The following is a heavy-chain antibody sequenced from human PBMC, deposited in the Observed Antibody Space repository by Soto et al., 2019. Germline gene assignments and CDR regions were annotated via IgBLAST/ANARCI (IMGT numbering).Heavy chain of an antibody. CDR1: GDSIISYY. J-gene: IGHJ4*02. CDR2: VFNTGNT. Sequence: PSETLSLTCSVSGDSIISYYCTWSRQPPGKGLQWIGYVFNTGNTNSNPTLESRVIISEDAYKNQVSLRLTAVNAADTAGYFCAREQYNWKLWGQGTLVTVSS. D-gene: IGHD1-20*01. V-gene: IGHV4-59*01. CDR3: AREQYNWKL.